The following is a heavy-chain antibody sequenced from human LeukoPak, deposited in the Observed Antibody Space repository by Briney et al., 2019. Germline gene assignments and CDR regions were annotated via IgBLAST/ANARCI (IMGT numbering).Heavy chain of an antibody. D-gene: IGHD2-2*01. CDR3: ARGGISCSSTSCYYYYMDV. Sequence: ASVKVSCKASGYTFTSYGISWVRQAPGQGLEWMGIINPSGGSTSYAQKFQGRVTMTRDTSTSTVYMELGSLRSEDTAVYYCARGGISCSSTSCYYYYMDVWGKGTTVTVPS. CDR1: GYTFTSYG. J-gene: IGHJ6*03. CDR2: INPSGGST. V-gene: IGHV1-46*01.